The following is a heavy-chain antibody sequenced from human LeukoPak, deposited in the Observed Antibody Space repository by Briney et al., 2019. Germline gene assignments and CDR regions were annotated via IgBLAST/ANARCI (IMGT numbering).Heavy chain of an antibody. Sequence: GGSLRLSCAASGFTISSHAMSWVRQAPGKGLEWVSAISGSGDSTYYADSVKGRFTISRDNSKNTLYLQMNSLRAEDTAVYFCAKEGRDIVVLPAAVNYWGQGTLLTVSS. CDR3: AKEGRDIVVLPAAVNY. CDR2: ISGSGDST. V-gene: IGHV3-23*01. D-gene: IGHD2-2*01. J-gene: IGHJ4*02. CDR1: GFTISSHA.